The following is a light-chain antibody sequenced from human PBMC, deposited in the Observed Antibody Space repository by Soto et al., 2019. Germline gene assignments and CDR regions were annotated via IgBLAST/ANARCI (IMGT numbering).Light chain of an antibody. CDR2: EVS. Sequence: QSVLTQPASVSGSPGQSITISCTGTSSDVGSYNLVSWYQQHPGKAPKLMIYEVSKRPSGGSNRFSGSKSGNTASLTISGLQAEDEADYYCCSYAGSSTSWVFGGGTKLTVL. V-gene: IGLV2-23*02. J-gene: IGLJ3*02. CDR3: CSYAGSSTSWV. CDR1: SSDVGSYNL.